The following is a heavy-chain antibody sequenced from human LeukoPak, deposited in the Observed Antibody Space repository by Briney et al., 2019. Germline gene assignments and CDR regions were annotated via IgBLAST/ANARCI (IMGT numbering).Heavy chain of an antibody. V-gene: IGHV3-30*02. Sequence: GGSLRLSCAASGFTFSSYGMHWGRQAPAKGLECVAFIRYDGSIKYYAHSVKGGSTLPRNNSKTTLYLQMNSLRAEATAVYYCAKMGWYYDSSGYYFDYWGQGTLVTVSS. CDR2: IRYDGSIK. CDR1: GFTFSSYG. D-gene: IGHD3-22*01. CDR3: AKMGWYYDSSGYYFDY. J-gene: IGHJ4*02.